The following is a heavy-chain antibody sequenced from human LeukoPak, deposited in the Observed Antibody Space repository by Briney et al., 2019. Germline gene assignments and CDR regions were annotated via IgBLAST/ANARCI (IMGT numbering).Heavy chain of an antibody. D-gene: IGHD2-15*01. V-gene: IGHV3-21*01. CDR2: ISSSSNYI. CDR1: GITFSSYA. J-gene: IGHJ3*02. Sequence: PGGSLRLSCAASGITFSSYAMNWVRQAPGKGLEWVSSISSSSNYIYYANSVKGRFTISRDNAKNSLYLQMNSLRAEDTAVYYCARDPTRGAAHAFDIWGLGTMVTVSS. CDR3: ARDPTRGAAHAFDI.